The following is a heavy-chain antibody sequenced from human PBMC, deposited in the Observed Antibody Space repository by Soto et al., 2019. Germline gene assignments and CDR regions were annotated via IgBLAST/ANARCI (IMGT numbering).Heavy chain of an antibody. V-gene: IGHV1-69*12. J-gene: IGHJ5*02. CDR3: ARDGDPGYSFWSGPLGGGRFDP. Sequence: QVQLVQSGAEVKEPGSSVNVSCKTSGGTFGNTAVTWVRQAPGQGLEWIGGIVPMFGTANYAQKFRGRVTITADESTSTAYMELNSLRSDDTAVYYCARDGDPGYSFWSGPLGGGRFDPWGQGTLVTVSS. CDR2: IVPMFGTA. CDR1: GGTFGNTA. D-gene: IGHD3-3*01.